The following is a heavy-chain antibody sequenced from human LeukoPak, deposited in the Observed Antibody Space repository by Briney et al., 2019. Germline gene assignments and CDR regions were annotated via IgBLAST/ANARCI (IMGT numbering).Heavy chain of an antibody. Sequence: SETLSLTCAVYGGSFSGYYWSWIRQPPGKGLEWIGEINHSGSTNYNPSLKSRVTISVDTSKNQFSLKLSSVTAADTAVYYCARATSQSLGYSSSWYVPARDYYYGMDVWGQGTTVTVSS. J-gene: IGHJ6*02. CDR1: GGSFSGYY. D-gene: IGHD6-13*01. CDR2: INHSGST. CDR3: ARATSQSLGYSSSWYVPARDYYYGMDV. V-gene: IGHV4-34*01.